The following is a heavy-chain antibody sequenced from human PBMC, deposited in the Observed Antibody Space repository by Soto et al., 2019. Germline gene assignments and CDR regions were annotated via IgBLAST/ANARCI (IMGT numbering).Heavy chain of an antibody. CDR2: ISYDGSNE. CDR1: EFTFSTYA. D-gene: IGHD4-17*01. V-gene: IGHV3-30*18. J-gene: IGHJ4*02. CDR3: AKVGIYGDYLDY. Sequence: GGSLRLSCAASEFTFSTYAMHWVRQAPGKGLEWVAVISYDGSNEYYADSVKGRFTISRDNSKNTLYLQMNSLRAEDTAVYYCAKVGIYGDYLDYWGQGTLVTVSS.